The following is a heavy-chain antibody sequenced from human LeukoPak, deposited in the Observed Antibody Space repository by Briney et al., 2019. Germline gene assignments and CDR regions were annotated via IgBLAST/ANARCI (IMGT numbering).Heavy chain of an antibody. D-gene: IGHD2/OR15-2a*01. V-gene: IGHV4-39*01. Sequence: SETLSLTCTVSGGSISSSGYYWGWIRQPPGKGLEWIGSIYYSGSTYYNPSLKSRVTISVDTSQNQFSLKLSSVTAADTAVYYCARREYGTNNWFDPWGQGTLVTVSS. CDR3: ARREYGTNNWFDP. CDR1: GGSISSSGYY. CDR2: IYYSGST. J-gene: IGHJ5*02.